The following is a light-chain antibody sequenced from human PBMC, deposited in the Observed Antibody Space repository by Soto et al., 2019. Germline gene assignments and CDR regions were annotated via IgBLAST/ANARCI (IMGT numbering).Light chain of an antibody. J-gene: IGKJ1*01. CDR1: QSVSSSS. V-gene: IGKV3-15*01. CDR2: GAS. Sequence: IVLTQSPGTLSLSQGERATLSCRASQSVSSSSLAWYQQKPGQAPRLLIHGASTRAPGFPARFSGSGSGTDFTLTISSLQSEDFAVYYCQQYDNWPWTFGQGTKVDI. CDR3: QQYDNWPWT.